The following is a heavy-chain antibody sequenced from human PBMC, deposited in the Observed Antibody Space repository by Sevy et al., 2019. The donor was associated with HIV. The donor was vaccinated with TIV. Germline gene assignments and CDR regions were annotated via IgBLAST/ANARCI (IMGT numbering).Heavy chain of an antibody. CDR3: AADDMTTFGGHLRVFDI. CDR2: IVVGSDVT. D-gene: IGHD3-16*01. V-gene: IGHV1-58*01. J-gene: IGHJ3*02. Sequence: ASVKVSCKTSGFTFSSSAVQWVRQVRGQRLEWIGWIVVGSDVTNYAQNFQERVTISRDVSTKTVYMDLTSLRSEDTAVYYCAADDMTTFGGHLRVFDIWGQGTMVTVSS. CDR1: GFTFSSSA.